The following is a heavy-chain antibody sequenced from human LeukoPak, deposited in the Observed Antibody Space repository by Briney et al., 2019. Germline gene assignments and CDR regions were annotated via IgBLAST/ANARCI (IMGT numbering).Heavy chain of an antibody. V-gene: IGHV4-59*08. CDR2: IYYSGST. J-gene: IGHJ3*02. Sequence: SETLSLTCTVSGGSLSSYYWSWIRQPPGKGLEWIGYIYYSGSTNYNPSLKSRVTISVDTSKNQFSLKLSSVTAADTAVYYCARGLGRRDDDAFDIWGQGTMVTVSS. D-gene: IGHD6-6*01. CDR1: GGSLSSYY. CDR3: ARGLGRRDDDAFDI.